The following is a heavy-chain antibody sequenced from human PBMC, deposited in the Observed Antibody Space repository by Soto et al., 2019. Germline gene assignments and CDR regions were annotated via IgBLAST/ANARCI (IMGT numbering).Heavy chain of an antibody. CDR3: AKGRVATITDYYYYGMDV. CDR1: GFTFSSYA. Sequence: GGSLRLSCAASGFTFSSYAMSWVRQAPGKGLEWVSAISGSGGSTYYADSVKGRFTISRDNSKNTLYLQMNGLRAEDTAVYYCAKGRVATITDYYYYGMDVWGQGTTVTVSS. V-gene: IGHV3-23*01. CDR2: ISGSGGST. D-gene: IGHD5-12*01. J-gene: IGHJ6*02.